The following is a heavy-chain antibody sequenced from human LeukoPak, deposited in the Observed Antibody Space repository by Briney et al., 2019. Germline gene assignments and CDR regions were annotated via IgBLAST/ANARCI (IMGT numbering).Heavy chain of an antibody. CDR1: GYTFTSYG. CDR2: ISAYNGNT. V-gene: IGHV1-18*01. D-gene: IGHD2-15*01. J-gene: IGHJ5*02. Sequence: ASVKVSCKASGYTFTSYGISWVRQAPGQGLEWMGWISAYNGNTNYAQKLQGRVTMTTDTSTSTAYMELRSLRSDDTAVYYCERGGVDCSGGSCPKSCFDPWGQGTLVTVSS. CDR3: ERGGVDCSGGSCPKSCFDP.